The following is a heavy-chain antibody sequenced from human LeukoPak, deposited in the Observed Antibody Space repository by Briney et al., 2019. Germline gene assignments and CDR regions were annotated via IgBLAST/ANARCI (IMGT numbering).Heavy chain of an antibody. D-gene: IGHD3-10*01. J-gene: IGHJ6*02. CDR2: ISYDGSNK. CDR3: AKGGRWVGYYGSGSDPLGMDV. V-gene: IGHV3-30*18. CDR1: GFTFSSYG. Sequence: GRSLRLSCAASGFTFSSYGMHWVRQAPGKGLEWVAVISYDGSNKYYADSVKGRFTISRDNSKITLYLQMNSLRAEDTAVYYCAKGGRWVGYYGSGSDPLGMDVWGQGTTVTVSS.